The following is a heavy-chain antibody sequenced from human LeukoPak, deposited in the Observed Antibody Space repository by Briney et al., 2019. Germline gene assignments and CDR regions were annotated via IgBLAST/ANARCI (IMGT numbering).Heavy chain of an antibody. CDR2: INTGNGNT. CDR3: APRSPSSYGGVFDF. CDR1: GYTFTHYA. J-gene: IGHJ4*02. Sequence: GAAVMVSCKASGYTFTHYAMHGVRQAPGQSLEWMGWINTGNGNTKYSQKFQGRVTLTRDTSANTAYMEVTSLRSEDTAVYYCAPRSPSSYGGVFDFWGQGSLVIVSS. D-gene: IGHD5-18*01. V-gene: IGHV1-3*04.